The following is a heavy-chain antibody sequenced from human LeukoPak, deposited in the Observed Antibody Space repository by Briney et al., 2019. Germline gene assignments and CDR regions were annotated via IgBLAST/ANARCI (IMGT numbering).Heavy chain of an antibody. V-gene: IGHV4-34*01. Sequence: SETLSLTCAAYGESFSGYYWSWLRQPPGKGLEWIGEINYSGSTNYSPSLKSRVTISVDASKNQFSLKLSSVTAADTAVYYCARGITMVRGVNIKTLDYWGQGTLVTVSS. CDR3: ARGITMVRGVNIKTLDY. D-gene: IGHD3-10*01. CDR2: INYSGST. CDR1: GESFSGYY. J-gene: IGHJ4*02.